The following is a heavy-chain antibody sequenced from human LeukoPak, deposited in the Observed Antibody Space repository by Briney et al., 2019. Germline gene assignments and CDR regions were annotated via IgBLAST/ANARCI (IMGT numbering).Heavy chain of an antibody. J-gene: IGHJ6*02. V-gene: IGHV4-59*01. CDR1: GGSISSYY. CDR2: IYYSGST. D-gene: IGHD3-10*01. Sequence: SETPSLTCTVSGGSISSYYWSWIRQPPGKGLEWIGYIYYSGSTNYNPSLKSRVTISVDTSKNQFSLKLSSVTAADTAVYYCARDKRLVTMVRGVMDYYYYGMDVWGQGTTVTVSS. CDR3: ARDKRLVTMVRGVMDYYYYGMDV.